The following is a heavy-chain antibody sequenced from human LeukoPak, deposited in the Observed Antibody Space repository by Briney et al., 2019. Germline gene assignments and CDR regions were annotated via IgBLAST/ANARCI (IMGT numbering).Heavy chain of an antibody. CDR3: ARDRRAYYDSGAYFDY. D-gene: IGHD3-22*01. CDR2: IYYSGST. Sequence: SETLSLTCTVSGGSISSYYWSWLRQPPGKGLEWIGYIYYSGSTNYNPSLKSRVTISVDTSKNQFSLKLSSVTAADTAVYYCARDRRAYYDSGAYFDYWGQGTLVTVSS. V-gene: IGHV4-59*01. J-gene: IGHJ4*02. CDR1: GGSISSYY.